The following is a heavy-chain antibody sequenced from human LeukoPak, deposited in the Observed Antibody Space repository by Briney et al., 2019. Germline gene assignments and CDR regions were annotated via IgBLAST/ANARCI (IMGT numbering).Heavy chain of an antibody. J-gene: IGHJ4*02. CDR2: INHSGST. CDR1: GGSFSGYY. CDR3: ARVSGLRLGDLRGYYFDY. V-gene: IGHV4-34*01. Sequence: SETLSLTCAVYGGSFSGYYWSWIRLPPGKGLEWIGEINHSGSTNYNPSLKSRVTISVDTSKNQFSLKLSSVTAADTAVYYCARVSGLRLGDLRGYYFDYWGQGTLVTVSS. D-gene: IGHD3-16*01.